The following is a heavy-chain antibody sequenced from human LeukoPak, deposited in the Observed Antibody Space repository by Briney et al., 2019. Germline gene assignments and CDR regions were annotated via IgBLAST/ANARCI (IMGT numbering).Heavy chain of an antibody. CDR3: ARGGESPTKYYYYGMDV. D-gene: IGHD3-16*01. CDR1: GYTFTSYG. Sequence: ASVKVSCKASGYTFTSYGISWVRQAPGQGLEWMGWISAYNGNTNYARKLQGRVTMTTDTSTSTAYMELRSLRSDDTAVYYCARGGESPTKYYYYGMDVWGQGTTVTVSS. CDR2: ISAYNGNT. J-gene: IGHJ6*02. V-gene: IGHV1-18*01.